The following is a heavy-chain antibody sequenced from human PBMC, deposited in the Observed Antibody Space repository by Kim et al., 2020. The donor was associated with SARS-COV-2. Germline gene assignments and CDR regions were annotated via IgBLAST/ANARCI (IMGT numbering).Heavy chain of an antibody. J-gene: IGHJ5*02. CDR3: VTAPPIAAAGSWFDP. D-gene: IGHD6-13*01. V-gene: IGHV1-24*01. Sequence: AQKFQGRVTMTEDTSTDTAYMELSSLRSEDTAVYYCVTAPPIAAAGSWFDPWGQGTLVTVSS.